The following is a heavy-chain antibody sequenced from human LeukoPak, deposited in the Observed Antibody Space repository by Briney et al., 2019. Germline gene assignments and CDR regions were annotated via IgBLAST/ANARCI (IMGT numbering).Heavy chain of an antibody. V-gene: IGHV3-23*01. CDR2: ISGSGGST. J-gene: IGHJ3*02. D-gene: IGHD4-17*01. CDR1: GFTFSSYA. CDR3: AKGDDYGDYAGQAFDI. Sequence: PGGSLRLSCAASGFTFSSYAMSWVRQASGKGLEWVSAISGSGGSTYYADSVKGRFTISRDNSKNTLYLQMNSLRAEDTAVYYCAKGDDYGDYAGQAFDIWGQGTMVTVSS.